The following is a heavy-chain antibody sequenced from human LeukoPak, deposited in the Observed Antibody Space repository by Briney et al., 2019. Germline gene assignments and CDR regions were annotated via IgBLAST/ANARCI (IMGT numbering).Heavy chain of an antibody. CDR3: ARVGYNEYYGMDV. V-gene: IGHV3-53*01. Sequence: GGSLRLSCAASGFTVSSNYMSWVRQAPGKGLEWVSVIYSGGSTYYADSVKGRFTISRDNSKNTLYLQMNSLRAEDTAVYYCARVGYNEYYGMDVWGQGTTVTVSS. CDR1: GFTVSSNY. CDR2: IYSGGST. D-gene: IGHD5-24*01. J-gene: IGHJ6*02.